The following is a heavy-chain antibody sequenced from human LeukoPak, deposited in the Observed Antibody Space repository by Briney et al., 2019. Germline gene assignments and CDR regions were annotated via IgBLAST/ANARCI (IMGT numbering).Heavy chain of an antibody. D-gene: IGHD2-15*01. V-gene: IGHV1-18*01. CDR3: ATDIHPGLGSGASCCFDS. CDR2: ISGYSGNT. Sequence: ASVKVSCKASGCTFTDYGITWVRQAPGQGLEWMGWISGYSGNTNYVQSFQGRVTMTADRSTSTAYMELRRLTSDDTAIYYCATDIHPGLGSGASCCFDSWGQGTLVTVSS. J-gene: IGHJ4*02. CDR1: GCTFTDYG.